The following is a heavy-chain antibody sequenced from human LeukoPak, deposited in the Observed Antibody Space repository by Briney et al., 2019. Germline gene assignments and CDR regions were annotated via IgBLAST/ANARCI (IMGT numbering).Heavy chain of an antibody. J-gene: IGHJ4*02. Sequence: QPGGSLRLSCAASGFTFSSYAMHWVRQAPGKGLEYVSAISSNGGSTYYANSVKGRFTISRDNSKNTLYLQMGSLRAEDMAVYYCARDGVRGYYDSSGYYYDYWGQGTLVTVSS. CDR1: GFTFSSYA. V-gene: IGHV3-64*01. D-gene: IGHD3-22*01. CDR2: ISSNGGST. CDR3: ARDGVRGYYDSSGYYYDY.